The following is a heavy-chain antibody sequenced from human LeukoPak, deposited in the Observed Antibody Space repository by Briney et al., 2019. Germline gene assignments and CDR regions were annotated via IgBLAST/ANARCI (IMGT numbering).Heavy chain of an antibody. CDR3: VVVTAIRSDAFDI. V-gene: IGHV1-69*04. J-gene: IGHJ3*02. D-gene: IGHD2-21*02. CDR2: IIPIFGIA. CDR1: GGTFSSYA. Sequence: GASVKVSCKASGGTFSSYAISWVRQAPGQGLEWMGRIIPIFGIANYAQKFQGRVTITADKSTSTAYMELSSLRSEDTAVCYCVVVTAIRSDAFDIWGQGTMVTVSS.